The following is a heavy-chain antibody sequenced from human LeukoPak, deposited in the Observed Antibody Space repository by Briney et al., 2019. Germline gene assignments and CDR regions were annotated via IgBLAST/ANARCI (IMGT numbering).Heavy chain of an antibody. D-gene: IGHD3-22*01. CDR3: ATLGEYYDSSGYYCN. CDR2: INHSGST. J-gene: IGHJ4*02. V-gene: IGHV4-39*07. Sequence: SETLSLTCTVSGGSIRSSYYYWGWIRQPPGKGLEWIGEINHSGSTYYNPSLKSRVTISVDTSKNQFSLKLTSVTAADTAVYYCATLGEYYDSSGYYCNWGQGTLVTVSS. CDR1: GGSIRSSYYY.